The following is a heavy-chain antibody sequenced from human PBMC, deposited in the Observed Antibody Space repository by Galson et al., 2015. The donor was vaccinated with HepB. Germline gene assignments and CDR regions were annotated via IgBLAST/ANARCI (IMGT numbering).Heavy chain of an antibody. CDR3: AKEFEATYDFWSSYYILGY. D-gene: IGHD3-3*01. Sequence: LRLSCAASGFIFSSHGMHWVRQAPGKGLEWVAVISHDGSNKYYAGSVKGRFTISRDDSKNTLYLQMNSLRVEDTAVYYCAKEFEATYDFWSSYYILGYWGQGTLVTVSS. CDR1: GFIFSSHG. CDR2: ISHDGSNK. J-gene: IGHJ4*02. V-gene: IGHV3-30*18.